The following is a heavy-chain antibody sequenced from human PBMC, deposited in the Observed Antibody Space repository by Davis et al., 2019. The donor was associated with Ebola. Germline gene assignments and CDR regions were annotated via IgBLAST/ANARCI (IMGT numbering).Heavy chain of an antibody. D-gene: IGHD6-6*01. Sequence: ESLKISCAASGFTFSDYYMSWIRQAPGKGLEWIGAIYYNGRTYYNSSLEGRVTISLDTSKNQFSLKLRSVTAADTAVYFCARLSGLFSSSSGALYFDLWGRGTLVSVSS. V-gene: IGHV4-34*01. CDR1: GFTFSDYY. CDR2: IYYNGRT. CDR3: ARLSGLFSSSSGALYFDL. J-gene: IGHJ2*01.